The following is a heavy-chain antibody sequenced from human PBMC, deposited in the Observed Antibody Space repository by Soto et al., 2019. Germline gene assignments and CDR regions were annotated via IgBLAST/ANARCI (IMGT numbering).Heavy chain of an antibody. V-gene: IGHV3-74*01. J-gene: IGHJ4*02. CDR2: INSDGSST. CDR1: GFTFSSYW. D-gene: IGHD6-13*01. CDR3: ARERGNAAAGHFDY. Sequence: EVQLVESGGGLVQPGGSLRLSCAASGFTFSSYWMHWVRQAPGKGLVWVSRINSDGSSTSYADSVKGRFTISRDNAKTTLYLQMNSLRAEGTAVYYCARERGNAAAGHFDYWGQGTLVTVSS.